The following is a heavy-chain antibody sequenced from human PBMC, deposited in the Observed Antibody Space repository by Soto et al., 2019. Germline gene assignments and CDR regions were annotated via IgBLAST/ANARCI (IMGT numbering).Heavy chain of an antibody. CDR1: GFTFSSYA. V-gene: IGHV3-23*01. CDR2: ISGSGGST. CDR3: AKDRTYYYDSSGYYGTSAFDI. Sequence: GGSLRLSCADSGFTFSSYAMSWVRQAPGKGLEWVSAISGSGGSTYYADSVKGRFTISRDNSKNTLYLQMNSLRAEDTAVYYCAKDRTYYYDSSGYYGTSAFDIWGQGTMVTVSS. J-gene: IGHJ3*02. D-gene: IGHD3-22*01.